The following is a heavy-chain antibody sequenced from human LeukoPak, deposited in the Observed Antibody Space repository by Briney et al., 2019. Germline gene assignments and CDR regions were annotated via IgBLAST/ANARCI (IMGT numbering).Heavy chain of an antibody. CDR2: TYYRSKWHN. Sequence: SQTLSLTCAISGDSVSNKNTAWNWIRQSPSRGLEWLGRTYYRSKWHNTYAASVKSRITINPDTSKNQFSLQLNSVTPEDTAVYYCARRLGPRGYYYYGMDVWGQGTTVTVSS. D-gene: IGHD3-10*01. CDR3: ARRLGPRGYYYYGMDV. CDR1: GDSVSNKNTA. J-gene: IGHJ6*02. V-gene: IGHV6-1*01.